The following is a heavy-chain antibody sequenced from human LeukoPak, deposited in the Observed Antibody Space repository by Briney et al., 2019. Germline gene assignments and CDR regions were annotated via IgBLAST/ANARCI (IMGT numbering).Heavy chain of an antibody. V-gene: IGHV3-21*01. Sequence: GGSLRLSCAASGFTFSSYSMNWVSQAPAKGQVGVSSISSSSSYIYYADSVKGRFTISRDNAKNSLYLQMNSLRAEDTAVYYCARDLSSSSWYVWFDPWGQGTLVTVSS. J-gene: IGHJ5*02. CDR1: GFTFSSYS. D-gene: IGHD6-13*01. CDR2: ISSSSSYI. CDR3: ARDLSSSSWYVWFDP.